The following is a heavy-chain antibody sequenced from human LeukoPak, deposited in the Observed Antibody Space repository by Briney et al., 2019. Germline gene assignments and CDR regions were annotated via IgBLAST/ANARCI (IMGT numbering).Heavy chain of an antibody. CDR3: TRGASSGHYVSGDH. CDR1: GFTFNNYW. Sequence: GGSLRLSCGASGFTFNNYWMHWVRLAPGKGLVWVSRINGDGSSTIYADSVKGRCTISRDNAKNTVSLQMNSLRAEDTAFYYCTRGASSGHYVSGDHWGQGALVTVSS. D-gene: IGHD3-22*01. J-gene: IGHJ4*02. V-gene: IGHV3-74*01. CDR2: INGDGSST.